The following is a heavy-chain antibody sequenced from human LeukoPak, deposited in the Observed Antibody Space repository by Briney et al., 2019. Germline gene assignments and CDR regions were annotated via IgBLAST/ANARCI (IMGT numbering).Heavy chain of an antibody. J-gene: IGHJ4*02. D-gene: IGHD1-7*01. CDR1: GFTFDDYA. CDR3: AGYNWNSYFDY. V-gene: IGHV3-43*02. Sequence: GGSLRLSCAASGFTFDDYAIHWVRQAPGKGLEWVSLISADGGTTYYADSVKGRFTISRDNGKNSLYLQMNSLRTEDTALYYCAGYNWNSYFDYWGQGTLVTVYS. CDR2: ISADGGTT.